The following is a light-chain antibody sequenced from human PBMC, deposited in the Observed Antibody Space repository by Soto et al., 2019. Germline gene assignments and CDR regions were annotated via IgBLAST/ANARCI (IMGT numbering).Light chain of an antibody. CDR3: QQYKTYTT. V-gene: IGKV1-5*01. J-gene: IGKJ2*01. CDR1: QSISTW. CDR2: DAS. Sequence: DIQMTQSPSTLSSSVGDRVTITCRASQSISTWLVWYQQKPGKAPKVLIYDASSLQSGVPSRFSGHGSGTDLTLTISSLQPDYSAIYYCQQYKTYTTFGQGTKLEIK.